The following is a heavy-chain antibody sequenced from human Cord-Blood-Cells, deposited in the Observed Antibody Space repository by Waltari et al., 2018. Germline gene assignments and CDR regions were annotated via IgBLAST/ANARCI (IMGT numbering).Heavy chain of an antibody. CDR1: GGSISSNIYY. CDR2: IYYSGST. CDR3: AKHVSTTVTKRGAFDI. V-gene: IGHV4-39*01. D-gene: IGHD4-17*01. J-gene: IGHJ3*02. Sequence: QLQLQESGPGLVKPSETLSLTCTVPGGSISSNIYYRGLLRQPPGKGLEGIGSIYYSGSTYYNPSLKIRVTISVDTSKNQFSLKLSSVTAADTAVYYCAKHVSTTVTKRGAFDIWGQGTMVTVSS.